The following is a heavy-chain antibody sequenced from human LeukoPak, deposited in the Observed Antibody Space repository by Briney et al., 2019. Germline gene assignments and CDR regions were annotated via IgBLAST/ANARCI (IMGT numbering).Heavy chain of an antibody. CDR1: GFTFSSYA. Sequence: GSLRLSCAASGFTFSSYAMYWVRQAPGKGLEWVAVISYDGSNKYYADSVKGRFTISRDNSKNTLYLQMNSLRAEDTAVYYCARDVITMVRGVPNYWGQGTVVTVSS. D-gene: IGHD3-10*01. J-gene: IGHJ4*02. V-gene: IGHV3-30-3*01. CDR2: ISYDGSNK. CDR3: ARDVITMVRGVPNY.